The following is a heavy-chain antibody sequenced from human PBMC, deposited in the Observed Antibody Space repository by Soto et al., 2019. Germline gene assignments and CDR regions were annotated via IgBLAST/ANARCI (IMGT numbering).Heavy chain of an antibody. CDR1: GDTVSSTRW. CDR2: IYYSGST. D-gene: IGHD3-10*01. Sequence: SETLSLTCTVSGDTVSSTRWWSWIRQPPGKGLEWIGYIYYSGSTNYNPSLKSRVTISVDTSKNQFSLKLSSVTAADTALYYCASGGVRGVILGYYYGMDVWGQGTTVTVSS. V-gene: IGHV4-61*01. J-gene: IGHJ6*02. CDR3: ASGGVRGVILGYYYGMDV.